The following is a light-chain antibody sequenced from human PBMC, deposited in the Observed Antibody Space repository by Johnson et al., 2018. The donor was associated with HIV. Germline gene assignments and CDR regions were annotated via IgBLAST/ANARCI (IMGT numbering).Light chain of an antibody. CDR1: SSNIGNNY. CDR3: GAWDSSLSADV. J-gene: IGLJ1*01. V-gene: IGLV1-51*02. Sequence: QSVLTQPPSVSAAPGQKVTISCSGSSSNIGNNYVSWYQQLPGTAPKLLIYENNKRPSEIPDRFSGSKSGTSVPLAITGLQTWDEADYYCGAWDSSLSADVFGTGTKVTVL. CDR2: ENN.